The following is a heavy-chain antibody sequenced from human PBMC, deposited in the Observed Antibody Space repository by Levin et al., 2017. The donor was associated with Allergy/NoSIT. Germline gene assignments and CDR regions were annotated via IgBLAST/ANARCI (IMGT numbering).Heavy chain of an antibody. CDR3: AREQGARGWYTVDF. J-gene: IGHJ4*02. D-gene: IGHD6-19*01. CDR1: GFSFANHA. CDR2: IRPNSERT. Sequence: GGSLRLSCAASGFSFANHAMTWVRHAPGKWLEWVSTIRPNSERTYFADSVKGRFTVSRDDSVNMMSLQMSSLRADDAAVYYCAREQGARGWYTVDFWGQGALVTVSS. V-gene: IGHV3-23*01.